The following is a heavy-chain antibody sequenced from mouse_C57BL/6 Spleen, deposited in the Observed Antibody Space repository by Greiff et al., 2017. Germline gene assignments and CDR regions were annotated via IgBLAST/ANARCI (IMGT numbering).Heavy chain of an antibody. CDR3: ARGNYGADYAMDY. J-gene: IGHJ4*01. V-gene: IGHV1-39*01. D-gene: IGHD1-1*02. CDR2: INPNYGTP. CDR1: GYSFTDYN. Sequence: EVPLQQSGPELVKPGASVKISCKASGYSFTDYNMNWVKQSNGKSLEWIGVINPNYGTPSYNQQFKGKATLTVAQSSSTDYMQLNSLTSEDSAVYYCARGNYGADYAMDYWGQGTSVTVSS.